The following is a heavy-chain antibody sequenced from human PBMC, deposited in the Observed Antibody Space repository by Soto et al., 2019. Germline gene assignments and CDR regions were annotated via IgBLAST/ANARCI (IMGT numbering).Heavy chain of an antibody. CDR3: TRGGARWLPYS. Sequence: PSETLSLTCAVSGYSIRRGYNWGWIRQPPGKGLEWIASIFHSGTTFYDPSLRSRVTISVDTSRNEFSLNLSSVTAADTAVYFCTRGGARWLPYSRGQGTLVTVSS. D-gene: IGHD5-12*01. V-gene: IGHV4-38-2*01. J-gene: IGHJ5*01. CDR2: IFHSGTT. CDR1: GYSIRRGYN.